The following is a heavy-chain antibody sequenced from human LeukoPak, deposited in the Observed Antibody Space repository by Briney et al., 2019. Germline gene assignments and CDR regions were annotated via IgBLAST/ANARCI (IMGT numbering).Heavy chain of an antibody. CDR1: GFNFNMFA. D-gene: IGHD2-8*01. J-gene: IGHJ4*02. CDR2: LSRGGSTT. V-gene: IGHV3-23*01. CDR3: AKEQRIRHCSEGVCTEGYYFDY. Sequence: GGSLTLSCTGTGFNFNMFAINWVRQAPGQGLGWVSGLSRGGSTTNYADSVKGRFTVSRDRSTNTVFLQMNSLRPEDTALYYCAKEQRIRHCSEGVCTEGYYFDYWGQGTLVTVSS.